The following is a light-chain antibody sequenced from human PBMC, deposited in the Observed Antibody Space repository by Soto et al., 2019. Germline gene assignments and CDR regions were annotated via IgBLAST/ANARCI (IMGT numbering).Light chain of an antibody. CDR3: QQYGSSGT. CDR1: QSVSSN. J-gene: IGKJ1*01. V-gene: IGKV3-20*01. CDR2: GAS. Sequence: EIVLTQSPGTLSLSTGERATLSCRASQSVSSNLAWYQQKPGQAPRLLIYGASNRATGIPDRFSGSGSWTDFTLTISRLEPEDVAVYYCQQYGSSGTFGQGTKVDIK.